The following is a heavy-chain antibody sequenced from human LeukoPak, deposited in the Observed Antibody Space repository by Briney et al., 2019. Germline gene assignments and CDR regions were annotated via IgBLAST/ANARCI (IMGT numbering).Heavy chain of an antibody. CDR2: IYYRGCT. CDR3: ARTLYDFWSPPLHMAGYDWFDP. D-gene: IGHD3-3*01. V-gene: IGHV4-59*08. Sequence: SETLSLTCTVSGGSISSYYWSWIRQPPGKGLEWIGYIYYRGCTNYNPSLKSRVTISVDTSKNQFSPKLSSVTSADTAVYYCARTLYDFWSPPLHMAGYDWFDPWGQGTLVTVSS. CDR1: GGSISSYY. J-gene: IGHJ5*02.